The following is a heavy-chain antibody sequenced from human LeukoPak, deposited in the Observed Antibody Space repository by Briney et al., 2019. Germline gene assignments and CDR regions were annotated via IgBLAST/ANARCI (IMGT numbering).Heavy chain of an antibody. D-gene: IGHD6-19*01. J-gene: IGHJ4*02. CDR1: RRSIISGTYY. CDR3: ARHRTVARGCYEFDY. Sequence: SGTLSLTCSVSRRSIISGTYYWGCIRQPPGKGLEWIATVYYSGTTYYNPSLRSRVTISVDTSKNQFSLKLTSVSAADTAMYYCARHRTVARGCYEFDYWGQGTLVTVSS. V-gene: IGHV4-39*01. CDR2: VYYSGTT.